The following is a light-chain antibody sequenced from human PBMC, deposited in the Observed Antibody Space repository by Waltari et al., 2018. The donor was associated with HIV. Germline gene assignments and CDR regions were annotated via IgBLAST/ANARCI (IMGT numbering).Light chain of an antibody. Sequence: QSALTQPASVSGSPGQSITISCTGTSSDVGGYNYVSWYQQHPGKAPKLRIYDVSKRPSGGSNRFSGSKYGNTASLTISGLQAEDEADYYCCSYAGSSTHVVFGGGTKLTVL. CDR2: DVS. CDR1: SSDVGGYNY. J-gene: IGLJ2*01. V-gene: IGLV2-23*02. CDR3: CSYAGSSTHVV.